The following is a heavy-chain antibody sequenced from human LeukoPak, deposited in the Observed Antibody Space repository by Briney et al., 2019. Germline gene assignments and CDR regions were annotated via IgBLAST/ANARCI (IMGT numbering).Heavy chain of an antibody. CDR3: VKDSGGLPIYGMDV. CDR2: ISSNGGST. V-gene: IGHV3-64D*09. Sequence: GKSQRLSCSASGFTFRSFGMHWVRQAPGEGLDYVLGISSNGGSTYYADSVEGRFTISRDNSKNTLHLQMSSLRPEDTAVYYCVKDSGGLPIYGMDVWGQGTTVTVSS. CDR1: GFTFRSFG. D-gene: IGHD1-26*01. J-gene: IGHJ6*02.